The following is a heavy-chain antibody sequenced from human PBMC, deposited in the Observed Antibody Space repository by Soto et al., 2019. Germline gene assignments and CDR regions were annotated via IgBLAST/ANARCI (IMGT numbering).Heavy chain of an antibody. D-gene: IGHD2-15*01. J-gene: IGHJ6*02. CDR2: IIPIRGIA. Sequence: QVQLVQSGAEVKKPGSSVKVSCKASGGTFSSYTISWVRQAPGQGLEWMGRIIPIRGIADYAQKFQGRVTITADKSTSTAYMELNSLRSEDTAVYYCAREQVILGTYGMDVWGQGTTVTVSS. CDR1: GGTFSSYT. CDR3: AREQVILGTYGMDV. V-gene: IGHV1-69*08.